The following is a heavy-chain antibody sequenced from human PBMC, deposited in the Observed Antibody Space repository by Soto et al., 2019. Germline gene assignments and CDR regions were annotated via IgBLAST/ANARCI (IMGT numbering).Heavy chain of an antibody. CDR2: FYYSGST. J-gene: IGHJ3*02. CDR1: GGSISSGPYS. Sequence: PSETLSLTCTVAGGSISSGPYSWGWIRQPPGKGLEWIGTFYYSGSTNYNPSLESRVTISVDRSKNQFSLKLSSVTAADTAVYYCARSNYYDSSGYYYDAFDIWGQGTMVTVSS. V-gene: IGHV4-39*07. CDR3: ARSNYYDSSGYYYDAFDI. D-gene: IGHD3-22*01.